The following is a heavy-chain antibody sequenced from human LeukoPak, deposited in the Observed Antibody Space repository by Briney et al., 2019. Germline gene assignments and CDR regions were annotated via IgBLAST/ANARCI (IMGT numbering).Heavy chain of an antibody. J-gene: IGHJ4*02. D-gene: IGHD3-22*01. CDR1: GFTFSSYW. Sequence: GGSLRLSCAASGFTFSSYWMHWVRQAPGKGLVWVSRINSDGSSTSYADSVKGRFTISRDNAKNTLYLQMNSLRTEDTALYYCAKDYYDSSGYSVDYWGQGTLVTVSS. V-gene: IGHV3-74*01. CDR3: AKDYYDSSGYSVDY. CDR2: INSDGSST.